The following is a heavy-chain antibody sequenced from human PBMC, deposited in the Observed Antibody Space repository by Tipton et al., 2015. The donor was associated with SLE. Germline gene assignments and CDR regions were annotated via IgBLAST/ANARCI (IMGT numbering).Heavy chain of an antibody. CDR3: VKDFYSGSQV. J-gene: IGHJ3*01. CDR2: IYSGGST. V-gene: IGHV3-53*05. Sequence: GSLRLSCAASGFTVSSNYMSWVRQAPGKGLEWVSVIYSGGSTYYADSVKGRFTISRDNSKNTLYLQMSSLRAEDTAVYYCVKDFYSGSQVWGQGTMVTVSS. D-gene: IGHD1-26*01. CDR1: GFTVSSNY.